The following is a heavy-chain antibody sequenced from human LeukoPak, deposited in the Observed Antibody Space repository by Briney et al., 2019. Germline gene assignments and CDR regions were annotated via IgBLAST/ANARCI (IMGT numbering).Heavy chain of an antibody. J-gene: IGHJ4*02. CDR3: ASTGAPLY. CDR2: ISSSSSYI. Sequence: GRSLRLSCAASGFTFSTCGMHWVRQAPGKGLEWVSSISSSSSYIYYADSVKGRFTISRDNAKNSLYLQMNSLRAEDTAVYYCASTGAPLYRGQGTLVTVSS. V-gene: IGHV3-21*01. D-gene: IGHD7-27*01. CDR1: GFTFSTCG.